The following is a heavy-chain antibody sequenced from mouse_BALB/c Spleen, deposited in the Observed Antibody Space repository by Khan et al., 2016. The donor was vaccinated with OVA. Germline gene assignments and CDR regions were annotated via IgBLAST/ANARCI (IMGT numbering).Heavy chain of an antibody. CDR2: IWSDGST. Sequence: QVQLKQSGPGLVAPSQSLSITCTISGFSLTNYGIHWVRQPPGKGLEWLVVIWSDGSTTYNSALKSRLTIIKDNSKSHVFLKLNSLQTEDTAVYFCARQPYYHYNIMDYWGQGTSVTVSS. CDR3: ARQPYYHYNIMDY. D-gene: IGHD2-10*01. V-gene: IGHV2-6-1*01. J-gene: IGHJ4*01. CDR1: GFSLTNYG.